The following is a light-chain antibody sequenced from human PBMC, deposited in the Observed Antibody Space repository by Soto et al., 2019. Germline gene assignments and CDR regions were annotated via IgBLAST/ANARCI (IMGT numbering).Light chain of an antibody. Sequence: EIVMTQSPATLSVSPGERATLSCRASQCVSSNLAWYQQKPGQAPRLLISGASTRATGIPGRFSGSGSGTEFTLTISSLQSEDFAVYYCQQYNNWPPIFTFGPGTKVDIK. CDR1: QCVSSN. CDR2: GAS. J-gene: IGKJ3*01. V-gene: IGKV3-15*01. CDR3: QQYNNWPPIFT.